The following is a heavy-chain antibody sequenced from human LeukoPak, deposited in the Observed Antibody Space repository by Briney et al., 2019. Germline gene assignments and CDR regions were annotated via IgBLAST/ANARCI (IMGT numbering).Heavy chain of an antibody. D-gene: IGHD3-22*01. CDR2: INPSGGST. CDR1: GYTFTSYY. CDR3: ARDLYDSSGYYLPLRY. J-gene: IGHJ4*02. V-gene: IGHV1-46*01. Sequence: GASVTVSCKASGYTFTSYYMHWVRQAPGQGLEWMGIINPSGGSTSYAQKFQGRVTMTRDTSTSTVYMELSSLRSEDTAVYYCARDLYDSSGYYLPLRYWGQGTLVTVSS.